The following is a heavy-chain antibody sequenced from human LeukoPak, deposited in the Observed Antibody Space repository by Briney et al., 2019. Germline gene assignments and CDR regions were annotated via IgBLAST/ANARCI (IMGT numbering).Heavy chain of an antibody. J-gene: IGHJ6*03. Sequence: PGGSLRLSCAASGFTFSSYGMHWVRQAPGKGLEWVAFIRYDGSNKYYADSVKGRFTISRDNAENSLYLQMNSLRAEDTAVYYCARDGTGLYYYYMDVWGKGTTVTVSS. CDR3: ARDGTGLYYYYMDV. CDR2: IRYDGSNK. V-gene: IGHV3-30*02. CDR1: GFTFSSYG. D-gene: IGHD1-14*01.